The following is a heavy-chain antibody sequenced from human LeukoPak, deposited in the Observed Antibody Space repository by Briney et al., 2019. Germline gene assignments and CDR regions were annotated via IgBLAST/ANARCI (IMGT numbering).Heavy chain of an antibody. V-gene: IGHV4-39*01. Sequence: ASETLSLTCTVSGDSISSSRSYWGWIRQPPGKRLEWIGTIYYSPSTYYHPSLQSRVSISVETSKNQFSLRLSSVTAADTAVYYCARVVIQWLVPGGAFDIWGQGTMVTVSS. J-gene: IGHJ3*02. CDR3: ARVVIQWLVPGGAFDI. D-gene: IGHD6-19*01. CDR1: GDSISSSRSY. CDR2: IYYSPST.